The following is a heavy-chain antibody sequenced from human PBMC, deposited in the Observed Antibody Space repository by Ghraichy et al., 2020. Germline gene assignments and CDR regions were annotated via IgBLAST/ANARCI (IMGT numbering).Heavy chain of an antibody. J-gene: IGHJ5*02. CDR2: IRYDGSNK. Sequence: GESLNISCAASGFTFSSYGMHWVRQAPGKGLEWVAFIRYDGSNKYYADSVKGRFTISRDNSKNTLYLQMNSLRAEDTAVYYCAKDRVAAAGTGNWFDPWGQGTLVTVSS. CDR1: GFTFSSYG. V-gene: IGHV3-30*02. CDR3: AKDRVAAAGTGNWFDP. D-gene: IGHD6-13*01.